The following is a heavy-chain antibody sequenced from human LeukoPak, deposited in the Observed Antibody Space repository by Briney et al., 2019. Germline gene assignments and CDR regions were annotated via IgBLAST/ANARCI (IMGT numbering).Heavy chain of an antibody. D-gene: IGHD3-10*01. CDR1: GESFSDFH. CDR3: ARTLDGSGSSFYY. V-gene: IGHV4-34*01. CDR2: INHSGST. J-gene: IGHJ4*02. Sequence: SETLSLTCAVYGESFSDFHWGWIREPPGKGLEWIGEINHSGSTNYNPSLKSRVTISVDTSKNQFSLKLSSVTAADTAVYYCARTLDGSGSSFYYWGQGNPGHRLL.